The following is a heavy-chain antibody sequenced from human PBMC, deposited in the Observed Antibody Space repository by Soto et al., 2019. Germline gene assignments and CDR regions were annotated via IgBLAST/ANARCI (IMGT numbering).Heavy chain of an antibody. CDR3: ARATDGHYDSSGYYNPTFFDY. CDR2: IYYSGST. V-gene: IGHV4-59*01. D-gene: IGHD3-22*01. J-gene: IGHJ4*02. CDR1: GGSISSYY. Sequence: SETLSLTCTVSGGSISSYYWSWIRQPPGKGLEWIGYIYYSGSTNYNPSLKSRVTISVDTSKNQFSLKLSSVTAADTAVYYCARATDGHYDSSGYYNPTFFDYWGQGTLVTVSS.